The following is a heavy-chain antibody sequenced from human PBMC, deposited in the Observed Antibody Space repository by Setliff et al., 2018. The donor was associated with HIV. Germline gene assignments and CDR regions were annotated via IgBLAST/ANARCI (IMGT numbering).Heavy chain of an antibody. J-gene: IGHJ5*02. Sequence: PSETLSLTCAVHGGPLTDHYWNWIRQSPGKGLEWIAEVHHTGYLNYNPSLKSRVTISRDPSTKQFSLKMTSMTAADTAVYYCSNWNTTIDEDAWGQGTLVTVSS. CDR2: VHHTGYL. CDR1: GGPLTDHY. V-gene: IGHV4-34*01. D-gene: IGHD5-18*01. CDR3: SNWNTTIDEDA.